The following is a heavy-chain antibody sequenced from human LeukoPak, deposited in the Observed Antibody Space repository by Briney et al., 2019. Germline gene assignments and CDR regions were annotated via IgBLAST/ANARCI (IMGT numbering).Heavy chain of an antibody. CDR2: INPNSGGT. D-gene: IGHD6-19*01. CDR3: ARELRSYSSGWYYFDY. J-gene: IGHJ4*02. CDR1: GYTFTGYY. Sequence: ASVKVSCKASGYTFTGYYMHWVRQAPGQGLGWMGWINPNSGGTNYAQKFQGRVTMTRDTSISTAYMELSRLRSDDTAVYYCARELRSYSSGWYYFDYWGQGTLVTVSS. V-gene: IGHV1-2*02.